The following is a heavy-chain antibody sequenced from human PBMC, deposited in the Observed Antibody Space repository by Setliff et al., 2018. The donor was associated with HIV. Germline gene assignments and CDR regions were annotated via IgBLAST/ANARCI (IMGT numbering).Heavy chain of an antibody. CDR3: ARQTYYYDNSGHNWFDP. D-gene: IGHD3-22*01. CDR2: INTSGTT. J-gene: IGHJ5*02. Sequence: PSETLSLTCSVSGGSISSYYWSWIRQPPGKGLEWIGYINTSGTTNYNPSLKSRVTISVDTSKNQFSLKLSSVTAADTAVYFCARQTYYYDNSGHNWFDPWGQGTLVTV. V-gene: IGHV4-4*09. CDR1: GGSISSYY.